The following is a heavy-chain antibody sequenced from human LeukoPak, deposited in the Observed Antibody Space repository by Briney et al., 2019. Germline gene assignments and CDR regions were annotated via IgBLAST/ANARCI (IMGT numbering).Heavy chain of an antibody. J-gene: IGHJ3*02. V-gene: IGHV4-39*01. CDR2: IYYSGTT. CDR1: GGSVSSSSYY. Sequence: PSETLSLTCTVSGGSVSSSSYYWGWIRQPPGKGLEWIGSIYYSGTTYYNTSLESRVTISVDTSKNQFSLKLSSVTAADTAVYYCARRRPTLRIFDIWGQGTMVTVSS. CDR3: ARRRPTLRIFDI. D-gene: IGHD3-10*01.